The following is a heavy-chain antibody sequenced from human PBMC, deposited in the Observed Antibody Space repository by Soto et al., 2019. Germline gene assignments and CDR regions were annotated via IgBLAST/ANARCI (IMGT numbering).Heavy chain of an antibody. CDR2: IIGSDGST. V-gene: IGHV3-23*01. CDR1: GFTFNPYT. J-gene: IGHJ4*02. CDR3: AKDMRPAGAGDFDS. Sequence: EVHLLESGGDSVQPGGSLRLSCAATGFTFNPYTMSWVRQSPGKGLEWVSSIIGSDGSTYYADSVKGRFTISRDNSKNRLYLKMTGRRGEDTAVFYCAKDMRPAGAGDFDSWGQGTLVTVPS. D-gene: IGHD3-10*01.